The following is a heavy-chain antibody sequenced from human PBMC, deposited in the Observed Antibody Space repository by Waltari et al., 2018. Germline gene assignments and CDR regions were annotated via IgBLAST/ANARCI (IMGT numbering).Heavy chain of an antibody. CDR3: VRHGFWNFDF. V-gene: IGHV3-7*01. Sequence: EVQLVESGGGLVQPGGSLRLSCAGSGYTCSGNWMAWVRLAPGKGLEWVANIKEDGSKKNYVDSVEGRFTISRDNAKNSLYLQMNSLRAEDTALYYCVRHGFWNFDFWGQGTLVTVSS. CDR2: IKEDGSKK. J-gene: IGHJ4*02. D-gene: IGHD3-3*01. CDR1: GYTCSGNW.